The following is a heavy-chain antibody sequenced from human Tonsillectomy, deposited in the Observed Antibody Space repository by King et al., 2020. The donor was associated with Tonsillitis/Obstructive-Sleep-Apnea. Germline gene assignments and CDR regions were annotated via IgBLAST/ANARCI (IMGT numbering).Heavy chain of an antibody. J-gene: IGHJ4*02. CDR1: GFTFSNYA. CDR2: ISGSGSST. CDR3: AKMLGVVVVTAVMAFDY. D-gene: IGHD2-21*02. V-gene: IGHV3-23*04. Sequence: EVQLVESGGGLVQPGGSLRLSCAASGFTFSNYAMSWVRQAPGKGLEWVSGISGSGSSTYYADPVKGRFTISRDNSKNTLYLQMNSLRAEDTAVYYCAKMLGVVVVTAVMAFDYWGQGTLVTVSS.